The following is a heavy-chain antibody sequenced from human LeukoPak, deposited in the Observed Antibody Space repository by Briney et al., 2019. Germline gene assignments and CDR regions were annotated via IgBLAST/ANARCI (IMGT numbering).Heavy chain of an antibody. CDR2: ISGSGGST. D-gene: IGHD6-6*01. V-gene: IGHV3-23*01. CDR1: GFTFSSYA. J-gene: IGHJ6*03. CDR3: AKKGGIAARPAIYYYYYYYMDV. Sequence: GGSLRLSCAASGFTFSSYAMSWVRQAPGKGLEWVSAISGSGGSTYYADSVKGRFTISRDNSKNTLYLQMNSLRAEDTAVYYCAKKGGIAARPAIYYYYYYYMDVWGKGTTVTVSS.